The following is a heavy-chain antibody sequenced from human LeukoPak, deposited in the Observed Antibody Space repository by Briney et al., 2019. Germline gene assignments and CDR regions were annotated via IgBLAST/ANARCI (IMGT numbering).Heavy chain of an antibody. V-gene: IGHV4-59*08. J-gene: IGHJ4*02. CDR2: IYYSGST. Sequence: SETLSLTCTVSGGSISSYYWSWIRQAPGKGLEWIGNIYYSGSTNYYPSLKSRVTVSVDTSKNQFSLKLSSVTAADTAVYYCARHGTLGSTTYPLDYWGQGTLVTVSS. CDR1: GGSISSYY. CDR3: ARHGTLGSTTYPLDY. D-gene: IGHD1-26*01.